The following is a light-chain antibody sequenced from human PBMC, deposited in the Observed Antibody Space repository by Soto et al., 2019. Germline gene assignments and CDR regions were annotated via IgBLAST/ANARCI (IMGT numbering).Light chain of an antibody. CDR1: QSLLHSNGYNY. Sequence: DIVMTQSPLSLPVTPGEPASISCRSSQSLLHSNGYNYLDWYLQKPGQSPQLLIYLGSNRASGVPDRFSGSGSGTDFTLKISRVEAEDVGVYYCMQALQTPIAGTFGPGTKVDIK. V-gene: IGKV2-28*01. J-gene: IGKJ3*01. CDR3: MQALQTPIAGT. CDR2: LGS.